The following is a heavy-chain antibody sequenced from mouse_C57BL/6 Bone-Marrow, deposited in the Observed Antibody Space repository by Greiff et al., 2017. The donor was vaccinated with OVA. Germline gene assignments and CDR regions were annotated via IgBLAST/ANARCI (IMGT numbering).Heavy chain of an antibody. Sequence: LVESGPELVKPGASVKISCKASGYSFTDYNMNWVKQSNGKSLEWIGVINPNYGTTSYNQKFKGKATLTVDQSSSTAYMQLNSLTSEDSAVYYCAATEYYAMDYWGQGTSVTVSS. CDR1: GYSFTDYN. J-gene: IGHJ4*01. CDR2: INPNYGTT. D-gene: IGHD1-2*01. V-gene: IGHV1-39*01. CDR3: AATEYYAMDY.